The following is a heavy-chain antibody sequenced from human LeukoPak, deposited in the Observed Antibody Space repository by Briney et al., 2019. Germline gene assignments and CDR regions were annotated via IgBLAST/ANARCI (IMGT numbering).Heavy chain of an antibody. D-gene: IGHD3-10*01. V-gene: IGHV3-73*01. CDR1: GFTFSGSA. CDR3: TRLTMVRGVIIDY. CDR2: IRSKANSYAT. J-gene: IGHJ4*02. Sequence: GGSLRLSCAAPGFTFSGSAMHWVRQASGKGLEWVGRIRSKANSYATAYAASVKGRFTISRDDSKNTAYLQMNSLKTEDTAVYYCTRLTMVRGVIIDYWGQGTLVTVSS.